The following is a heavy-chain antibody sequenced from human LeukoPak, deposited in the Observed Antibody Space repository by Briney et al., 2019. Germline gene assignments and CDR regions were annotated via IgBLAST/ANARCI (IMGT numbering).Heavy chain of an antibody. V-gene: IGHV1-69*04. CDR3: ARDEYDYVWGSYRYFFDY. CDR2: IIPILGIA. CDR1: GGTFSSYA. J-gene: IGHJ4*02. D-gene: IGHD3-16*02. Sequence: SVKVSCKASGGTFSSYAISWVRQAPGQGLGWMGRIIPILGIANYAQKFQGRVTITADKSTSTAYMGLSSLRSEDTAVYYCARDEYDYVWGSYRYFFDYWGQGTLVTVSS.